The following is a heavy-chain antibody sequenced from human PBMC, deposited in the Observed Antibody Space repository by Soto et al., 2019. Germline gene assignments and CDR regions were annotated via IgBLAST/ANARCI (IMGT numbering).Heavy chain of an antibody. D-gene: IGHD2-8*01. J-gene: IGHJ4*02. CDR1: GFTFSSYG. CDR3: ARGPQWALIDV. Sequence: PGGSLRLSCAASGFTFSSYGMHWVRQAPGKGLEWVAVIWYDGSNKYYADSVKGRLTISRDNSKNTLYLQMNSLRAEDTAVYYCARGPQWALIDVWGQGTLVTVSS. V-gene: IGHV3-33*01. CDR2: IWYDGSNK.